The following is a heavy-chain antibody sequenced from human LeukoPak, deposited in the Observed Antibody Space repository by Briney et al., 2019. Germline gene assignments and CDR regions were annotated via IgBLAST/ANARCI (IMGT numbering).Heavy chain of an antibody. V-gene: IGHV3-9*01. CDR1: AFAFDDYA. J-gene: IGHJ6*02. CDR2: ISSNKGNI. Sequence: PGGSLRLSCAGSAFAFDDYAMHWVRQPPGKGREWVSGISSNKGNIDYADSVKGRFTISRDTAKNSLYLLMNSLRTEDTALYYCAVPAMDVWGQGTTVTVSS. CDR3: AVPAMDV.